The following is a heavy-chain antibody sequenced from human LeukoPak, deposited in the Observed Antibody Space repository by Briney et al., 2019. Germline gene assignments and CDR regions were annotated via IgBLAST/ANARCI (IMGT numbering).Heavy chain of an antibody. Sequence: ASVKVSCKASGYTFTGYYMHWVRQAPGQGLEWMGWINPNSGGTNYAQKFQGRVTMTRDTSISTAYMELSRLRSDDTAVYYCVRVTFRYGSGSFTFDYWGQGTLVTVSS. CDR1: GYTFTGYY. CDR3: VRVTFRYGSGSFTFDY. J-gene: IGHJ4*02. CDR2: INPNSGGT. V-gene: IGHV1-2*02. D-gene: IGHD3-10*01.